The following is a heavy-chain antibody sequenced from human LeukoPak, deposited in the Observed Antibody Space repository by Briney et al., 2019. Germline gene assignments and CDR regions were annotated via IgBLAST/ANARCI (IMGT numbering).Heavy chain of an antibody. Sequence: GGSLRLSCAASGFPFSSYWMSWVRQAPGKGLEWVANIKQDGSDKYYVDSVKGRFTISRDNAKNSLYLQQNSLRADDTAVYYCARLTGTTGFDYWGQGTLVTVSS. CDR1: GFPFSSYW. CDR3: ARLTGTTGFDY. CDR2: IKQDGSDK. D-gene: IGHD1-1*01. V-gene: IGHV3-7*01. J-gene: IGHJ4*02.